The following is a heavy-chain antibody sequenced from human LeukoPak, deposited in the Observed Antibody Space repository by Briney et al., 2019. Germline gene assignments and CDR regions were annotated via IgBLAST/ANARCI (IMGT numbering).Heavy chain of an antibody. V-gene: IGHV2-70*11. CDR3: ARILYYDSGNYRIDY. CDR1: GFSLSTRGMC. D-gene: IGHD3-10*01. Sequence: SGPALVKPSQTLTXTCTFSGFSLSTRGMCVTWIPQPPVKALEWLARIDWDDHKYYSTSLKTRLTISKDTSKNQVVLTMTNMDPVDTATSYCARILYYDSGNYRIDYWGQGTLVSVSS. CDR2: IDWDDHK. J-gene: IGHJ4*02.